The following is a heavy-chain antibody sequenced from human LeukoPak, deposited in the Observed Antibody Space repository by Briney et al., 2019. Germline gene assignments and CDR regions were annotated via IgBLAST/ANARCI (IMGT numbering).Heavy chain of an antibody. Sequence: GGSLRLSCAASGFTFSSYSMNWVRQAPGKGLECVSSITFSSSHIYYADSVKGRFTISRDNTKDSLYLQMNSLRAEDTAIYYCARGPQFSGPGWFDPWGQGTLVTVSS. CDR1: GFTFSSYS. V-gene: IGHV3-21*01. D-gene: IGHD3-10*01. J-gene: IGHJ5*02. CDR2: ITFSSSHI. CDR3: ARGPQFSGPGWFDP.